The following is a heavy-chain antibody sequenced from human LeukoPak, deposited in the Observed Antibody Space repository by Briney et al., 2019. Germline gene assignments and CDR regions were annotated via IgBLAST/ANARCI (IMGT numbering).Heavy chain of an antibody. J-gene: IGHJ4*02. Sequence: SETLSLTCAVYGGSFSGYYWSWIRQPPGKGLEWIGEINHSGSTNYNPSLKSRVTISVDTSKNQFSLKLSSVTAADTAVYYCARATGDWNYALGYFDYWGQGTLVTVSS. CDR3: ARATGDWNYALGYFDY. CDR2: INHSGST. D-gene: IGHD1-7*01. CDR1: GGSFSGYY. V-gene: IGHV4-34*01.